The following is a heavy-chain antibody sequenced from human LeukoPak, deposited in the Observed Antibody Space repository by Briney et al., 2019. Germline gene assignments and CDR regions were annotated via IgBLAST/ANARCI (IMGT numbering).Heavy chain of an antibody. J-gene: IGHJ3*02. D-gene: IGHD2-8*01. Sequence: SETLSLTCTVSGGSITNSAHYWGWIRQPPGKGLDWIGNIFYTGSTDYSSSLQSRVTISVDTSKNQFSLNLSSVTAADTAVYYCARVRTWAAFDIWGQGAMVTVSS. CDR3: ARVRTWAAFDI. V-gene: IGHV4-39*07. CDR1: GGSITNSAHY. CDR2: IFYTGST.